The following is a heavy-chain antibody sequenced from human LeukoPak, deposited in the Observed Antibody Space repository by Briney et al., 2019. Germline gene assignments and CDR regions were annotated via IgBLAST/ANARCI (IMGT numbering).Heavy chain of an antibody. CDR1: GYSFTSYW. V-gene: IGHV5-51*01. Sequence: GESLKISCQGSGYSFTSYWIGWARQMPGKGLEWMGIIYPGDSDTRYSPSFQGQVTISADKSISTAYLQWSSLKASDTAMYYCARRGGSSADHSYYWGQGTLVTVSS. J-gene: IGHJ4*02. D-gene: IGHD6-25*01. CDR2: IYPGDSDT. CDR3: ARRGGSSADHSYY.